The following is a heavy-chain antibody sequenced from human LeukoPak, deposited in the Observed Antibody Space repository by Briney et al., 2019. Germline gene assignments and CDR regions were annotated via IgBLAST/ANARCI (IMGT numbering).Heavy chain of an antibody. J-gene: IGHJ3*02. D-gene: IGHD6-19*01. CDR3: ARTPAGSSGWNEGAFDI. CDR2: INWNGGST. Sequence: GGSLRLSCAASGFTFDDYGMSWVRQAPGKGLEWVSGINWNGGSTGYADSVKGRFTISRDNAKNSLYLQMNSLRAEDTALYYCARTPAGSSGWNEGAFDIWGQGTMVTVSS. V-gene: IGHV3-20*04. CDR1: GFTFDDYG.